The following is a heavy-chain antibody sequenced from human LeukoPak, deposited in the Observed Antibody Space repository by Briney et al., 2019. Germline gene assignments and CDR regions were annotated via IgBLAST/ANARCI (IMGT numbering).Heavy chain of an antibody. J-gene: IGHJ4*02. V-gene: IGHV3-49*03. Sequence: PGRSLRLSCTTSGFTFGDHGLSWFRQGPEKGQEWVGFIRSKTYGGGIEYAASVKGRFTISRDDSKSIAYLQMNSLKTEDTAVYYCARAPYYDFILDYWGQGTLVTVSS. D-gene: IGHD3-3*01. CDR3: ARAPYYDFILDY. CDR2: IRSKTYGGGI. CDR1: GFTFGDHG.